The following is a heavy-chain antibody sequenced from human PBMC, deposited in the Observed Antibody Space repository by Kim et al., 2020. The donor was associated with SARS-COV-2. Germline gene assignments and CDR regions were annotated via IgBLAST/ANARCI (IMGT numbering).Heavy chain of an antibody. Sequence: GGSLRLSCAASGFTFDDYAMHWVRQAPGKGLEWVSLISGDGGSTYYADSVKGRFTISRDNSKNSLYLQMNSLRTEDTALYYCAKDMSHYDILTGYYYYYGMDVWGQGTTVTVSS. CDR2: ISGDGGST. CDR3: AKDMSHYDILTGYYYYYGMDV. D-gene: IGHD3-9*01. CDR1: GFTFDDYA. J-gene: IGHJ6*02. V-gene: IGHV3-43*02.